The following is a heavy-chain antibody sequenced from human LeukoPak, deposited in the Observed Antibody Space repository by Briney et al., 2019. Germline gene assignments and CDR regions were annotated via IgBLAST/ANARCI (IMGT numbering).Heavy chain of an antibody. D-gene: IGHD6-6*01. CDR2: IYYSGST. CDR1: GGTISSSGYN. V-gene: IGHV4-39*01. J-gene: IGHJ6*03. CDR3: ARSYSSSSHYYYYYMDV. Sequence: PSGTLSLTCAASGGTISSSGYNWVWMRQPPGKGLESFGSIYYSGSTYYNPSLKSRVTISVDTSKNQFSLKLSTVTAADTAVYYCARSYSSSSHYYYYYMDVWGKGTTVTVSS.